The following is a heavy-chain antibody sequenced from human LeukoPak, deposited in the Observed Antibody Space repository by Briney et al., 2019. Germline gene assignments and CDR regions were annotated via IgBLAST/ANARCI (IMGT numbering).Heavy chain of an antibody. CDR1: GGSISSTSYY. Sequence: SETLSLTCVVSGGSISSTSYYWGWIRQPPGKGLEWIGSIYYSGSTYYSPSLKSRVTISVDTSKNQFSLKLSSVTAADTAVYYCARSEYSYGADAFDIWGQGTMVTVSS. CDR2: IYYSGST. CDR3: ARSEYSYGADAFDI. J-gene: IGHJ3*02. V-gene: IGHV4-39*07. D-gene: IGHD5-18*01.